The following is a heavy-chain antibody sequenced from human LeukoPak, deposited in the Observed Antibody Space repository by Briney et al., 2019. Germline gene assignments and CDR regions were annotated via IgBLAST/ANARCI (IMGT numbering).Heavy chain of an antibody. CDR3: ARLTSSGWYFRHGMDV. J-gene: IGHJ6*02. Sequence: SETLSLTCAVYGGSFSGYYWSWIRQPPGKRLEWIGEINHSGSTNYNPSLKSRVTISVDTSKNQFSLKLSSVTAADTAVYYCARLTSSGWYFRHGMDVWGQGTTVTVSS. V-gene: IGHV4-34*01. CDR2: INHSGST. D-gene: IGHD6-19*01. CDR1: GGSFSGYY.